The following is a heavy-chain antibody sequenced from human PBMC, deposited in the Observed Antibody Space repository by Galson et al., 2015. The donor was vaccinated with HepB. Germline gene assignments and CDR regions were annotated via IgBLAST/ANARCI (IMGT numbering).Heavy chain of an antibody. J-gene: IGHJ3*02. CDR3: TRPTSGSYEPRIVAFDI. V-gene: IGHV3-73*01. D-gene: IGHD1-26*01. CDR2: IRNKANSHAT. CDR1: GFTFSGSA. Sequence: LRLSCAASGFTFSGSAMHWVRQASGKGLEWVGRIRNKANSHATTYAASVKGRFTISRDDSKNTAYLQLNSLNTEDTAVYYCTRPTSGSYEPRIVAFDIWGQGTVVTVSS.